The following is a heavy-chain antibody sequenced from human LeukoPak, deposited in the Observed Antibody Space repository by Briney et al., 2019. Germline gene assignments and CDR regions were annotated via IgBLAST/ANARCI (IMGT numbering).Heavy chain of an antibody. CDR1: GFTFSLHN. CDR3: AKVGGDGYNYGFDY. J-gene: IGHJ4*02. Sequence: GGSLRLSCAASGFTFSLHNMNWVRQAPGKGLEWVSHIGGSGNIIHYADSVKGRFTISRDNSKNTLYLQMNSLSAEDTAVYYCAKVGGDGYNYGFDYWGQGTLVTVSS. CDR2: IGGSGNII. V-gene: IGHV3-23*01. D-gene: IGHD5-24*01.